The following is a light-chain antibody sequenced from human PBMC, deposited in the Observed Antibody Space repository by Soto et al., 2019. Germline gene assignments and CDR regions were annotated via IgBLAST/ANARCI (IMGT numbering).Light chain of an antibody. CDR3: QQYGSSPRTRT. J-gene: IGKJ1*01. Sequence: ILLPQSPGTLSLSTGETATLSCRASQSVSSSYLAWYQQKPGKAPRLLIYGASSRATGIPDRFSGSGSGTDFTLTISRPEPEDFAVYYCQQYGSSPRTRTFGQGTKVDIK. CDR2: GAS. V-gene: IGKV3-20*01. CDR1: QSVSSSY.